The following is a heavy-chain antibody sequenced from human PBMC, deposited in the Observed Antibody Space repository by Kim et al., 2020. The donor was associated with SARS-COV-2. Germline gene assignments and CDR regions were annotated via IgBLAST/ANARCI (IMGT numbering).Heavy chain of an antibody. J-gene: IGHJ6*01. CDR1: GFTFSSYG. CDR3: AKERSELIVVVIAPYYY. CDR2: ISYDGSNK. V-gene: IGHV3-30*18. Sequence: GGSLRLSCAASGFTFSSYGMHWVRQAPGKGLEWVAVISYDGSNKYYADSVKGRFTISRDNSKHTLYLQMNSLRAEDTAVYYCAKERSELIVVVIAPYYY. D-gene: IGHD2-21*01.